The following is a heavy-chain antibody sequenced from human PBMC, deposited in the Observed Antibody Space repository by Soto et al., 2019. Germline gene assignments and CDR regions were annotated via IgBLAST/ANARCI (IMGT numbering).Heavy chain of an antibody. Sequence: PGGSLRLSCAASGFTFSSYAMSWVRQAPAKGMEWVSGISGSGGSTYYADSVKGRFTISRDNSKNTLYLQMNSLRAEDTALYYCAKVSQRGGAAAGPWGRGTLVTVSS. V-gene: IGHV3-23*01. J-gene: IGHJ5*02. D-gene: IGHD6-13*01. CDR3: AKVSQRGGAAAGP. CDR2: ISGSGGST. CDR1: GFTFSSYA.